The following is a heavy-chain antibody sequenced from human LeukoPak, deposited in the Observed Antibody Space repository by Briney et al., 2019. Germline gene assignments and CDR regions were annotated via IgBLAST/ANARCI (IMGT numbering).Heavy chain of an antibody. Sequence: GASVKVSCKVSGYTLTELSMHWVRQAPGKGLEWMGGFDPEDGETIYAQKFQGRVTMTEDTSTDTAYMELSSLRSEDTAVYYCATGGGICSSTSRRPYYYGMDVWGKGTTVTVSS. D-gene: IGHD2-2*01. CDR2: FDPEDGET. CDR3: ATGGGICSSTSRRPYYYGMDV. J-gene: IGHJ6*04. CDR1: GYTLTELS. V-gene: IGHV1-24*01.